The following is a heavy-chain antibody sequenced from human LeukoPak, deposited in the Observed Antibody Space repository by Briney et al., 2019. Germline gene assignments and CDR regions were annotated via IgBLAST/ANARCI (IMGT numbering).Heavy chain of an antibody. Sequence: ASVKVSCKASGYTFTRYYMHWVRQAPGQGLEWMGWINPNSGGTNYAQKFQGRVTMTRDTSISTAYMELSRLRSDDTAVYYCARLGAARFWFDPWGQGTLVTVSS. D-gene: IGHD1-26*01. CDR1: GYTFTRYY. CDR3: ARLGAARFWFDP. J-gene: IGHJ5*02. V-gene: IGHV1-2*02. CDR2: INPNSGGT.